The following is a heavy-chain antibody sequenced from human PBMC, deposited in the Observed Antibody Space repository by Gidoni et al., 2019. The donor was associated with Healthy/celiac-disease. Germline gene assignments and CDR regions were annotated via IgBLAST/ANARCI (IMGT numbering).Heavy chain of an antibody. V-gene: IGHV3-21*01. D-gene: IGHD3-16*01. Sequence: EVPLVESGGGLVMPGGSLSLSFPASGFTFISYRFHWVRQAPGKGLEWVSSISSSSSYIYYADSVKGRFTISRDNAKNSLYLQMNRLRAEETAVYYWARGPLGGGMEEKYYYYGMDVWGQGTTVTVSS. CDR1: GFTFISYR. CDR2: ISSSSSYI. J-gene: IGHJ6*02. CDR3: ARGPLGGGMEEKYYYYGMDV.